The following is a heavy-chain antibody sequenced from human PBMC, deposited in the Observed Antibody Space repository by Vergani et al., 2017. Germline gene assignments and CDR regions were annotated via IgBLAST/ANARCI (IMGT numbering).Heavy chain of an antibody. D-gene: IGHD5-18*01. V-gene: IGHV4-61*02. Sequence: QVQLQESGPGLVKPSQTLSLTCTVSGGSISSGSYYWSWIRQPAGKGLEWIGRIYTSGSTNYNPSRKSRVTISVDASKNQFSLKLSSVTAADTAVYYCARVPVDTAMWGWFDPWGQGTLVTVSS. CDR1: GGSISSGSYY. CDR3: ARVPVDTAMWGWFDP. CDR2: IYTSGST. J-gene: IGHJ5*02.